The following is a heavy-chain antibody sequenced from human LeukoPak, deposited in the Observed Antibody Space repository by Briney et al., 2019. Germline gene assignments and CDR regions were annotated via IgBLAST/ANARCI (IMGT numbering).Heavy chain of an antibody. CDR3: ATRGATRGSTAPLIDY. CDR1: GYTFTGYY. D-gene: IGHD1-26*01. CDR2: INPNSGGT. V-gene: IGHV1-2*02. J-gene: IGHJ4*02. Sequence: ASVKVSCKASGYTFTGYYIHWVRQAPGQGLEWMGWINPNSGGTNYAQKFQGRVTMTRDTSINTAYLELSRLRSDDTAVYYCATRGATRGSTAPLIDYWGQGTLVTVSS.